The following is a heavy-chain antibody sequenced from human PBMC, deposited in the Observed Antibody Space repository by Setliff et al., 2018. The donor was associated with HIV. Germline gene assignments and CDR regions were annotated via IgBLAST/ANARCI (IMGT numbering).Heavy chain of an antibody. V-gene: IGHV3-15*01. CDR2: MNSKTRGGAP. CDR3: AKNLFSSRWSPLDY. D-gene: IGHD6-13*01. CDR1: GFTFDNAW. Sequence: PGGSLRLSCTVSGFTFDNAWMAWVRQAPGEGLEWVGHMNSKTRGGAPDYAAPMKGRFTISRDNSKNTLYLQMNSLRSEDSAVYYCAKNLFSSRWSPLDYWGQGTLVTVSS. J-gene: IGHJ4*02.